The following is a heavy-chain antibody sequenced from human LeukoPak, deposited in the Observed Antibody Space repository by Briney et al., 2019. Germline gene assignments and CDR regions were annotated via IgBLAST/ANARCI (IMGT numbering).Heavy chain of an antibody. V-gene: IGHV4-59*01. CDR3: ARGHYYDFWSGYYASYYYYGMDV. CDR1: GGSINSYY. D-gene: IGHD3-3*01. CDR2: VYYSGST. Sequence: SETLSLNCTVYGGSINSYYWGWLRQPPGKGLEWFGYVYYSGSTNYNPSLKSRVTISVDTSKNQFSLKLSSVTAADTAVYYCARGHYYDFWSGYYASYYYYGMDVWGQGTTVTVSS. J-gene: IGHJ6*02.